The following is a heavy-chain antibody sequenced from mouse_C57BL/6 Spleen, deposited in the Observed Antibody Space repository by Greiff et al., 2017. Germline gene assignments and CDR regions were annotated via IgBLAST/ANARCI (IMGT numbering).Heavy chain of an antibody. V-gene: IGHV5-9-1*02. D-gene: IGHD2-4*01. CDR3: TRENYDCPFAY. CDR1: GFTFSSYA. CDR2: ISSGGDYI. J-gene: IGHJ3*01. Sequence: VQLKESGEGLVKPGGSLKLSCAASGFTFSSYAMSWVRQTPEKRLEWVAYISSGGDYIYYADTVKGRFTISRDNARNTLYLQMSSLKSEDTAMYYCTRENYDCPFAYWGQGTLVTVSA.